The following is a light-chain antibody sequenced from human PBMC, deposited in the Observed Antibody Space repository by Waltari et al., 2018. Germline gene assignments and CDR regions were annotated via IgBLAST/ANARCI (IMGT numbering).Light chain of an antibody. J-gene: IGLJ2*01. V-gene: IGLV2-23*02. CDR2: EVS. CDR1: SSDIWSYTL. CDR3: CSYAGSSTLV. Sequence: QSALSQPASVSGSPGQSITISCTGTSSDIWSYTLVSWYQQHPGKAPKLMIYEVSKRPSGVSNRFSGSKSGNTASLTISGLQAEDEADYYCCSYAGSSTLVFGGGTKLTVL.